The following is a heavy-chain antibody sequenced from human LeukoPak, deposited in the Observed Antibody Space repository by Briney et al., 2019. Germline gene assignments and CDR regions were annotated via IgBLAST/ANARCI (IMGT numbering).Heavy chain of an antibody. CDR3: ARGLRYSSSWYGAFDI. J-gene: IGHJ3*02. D-gene: IGHD6-13*01. CDR1: GGSISSYY. V-gene: IGHV4-59*12. Sequence: SETLSLTCTVSGGSISSYYWSWIRQPPGKGLEWIGYIYYSGSTNYNPSLKSRVTISVDTSKNQFSLRLSSVTAADTAVYYCARGLRYSSSWYGAFDIWGQGTMVIVSS. CDR2: IYYSGST.